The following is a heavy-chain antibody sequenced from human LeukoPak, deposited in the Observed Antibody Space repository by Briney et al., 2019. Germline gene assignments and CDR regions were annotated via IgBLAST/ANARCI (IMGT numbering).Heavy chain of an antibody. CDR2: VYYSGNT. V-gene: IGHV4-39*01. CDR1: GGSISSTSYY. CDR3: ARTGQWLDY. D-gene: IGHD6-19*01. J-gene: IGHJ4*02. Sequence: PSETLSLTCTVSGGSISSTSYYWGWIRQPPGKGLEWIATVYYSGNTYYNPSLRSRVAIPVDTSKNQFSLRLSSVTAADTAVYYCARTGQWLDYWGQGTLVTVSS.